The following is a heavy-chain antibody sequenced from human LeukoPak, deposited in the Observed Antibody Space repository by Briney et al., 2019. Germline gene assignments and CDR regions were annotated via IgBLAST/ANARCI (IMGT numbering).Heavy chain of an antibody. CDR3: ARSAESSSWVEFDY. CDR2: INPNSGGT. V-gene: IGHV1-2*02. D-gene: IGHD6-13*01. J-gene: IGHJ4*02. CDR1: GYTFTDYY. Sequence: GASVKVSCKASGYTFTDYYMHWVRQAPGQGLEWLGWINPNSGGTNYAQEFQGRVTMTRDTSISTAYMELSRLRSDDTAVYYCARSAESSSWVEFDYWGQGTLVTVSS.